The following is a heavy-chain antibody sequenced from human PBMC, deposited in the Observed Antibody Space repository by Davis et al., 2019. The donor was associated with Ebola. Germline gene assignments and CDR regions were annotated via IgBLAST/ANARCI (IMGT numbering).Heavy chain of an antibody. CDR1: GDTVSGNSGA. V-gene: IGHV6-1*01. D-gene: IGHD5-12*01. J-gene: IGHJ4*02. CDR3: VGWLRSKFDY. Sequence: HSQTLSLTCAISGDTVSGNSGAWNWIRQSPSRGLEWLGRTYYYRSKWNNDYAVSVKSRITINPDTTKNQFSLQLNSVTPEDTAVYYCVGWLRSKFDYWGQGTLVTVSS. CDR2: TYYYRSKWNN.